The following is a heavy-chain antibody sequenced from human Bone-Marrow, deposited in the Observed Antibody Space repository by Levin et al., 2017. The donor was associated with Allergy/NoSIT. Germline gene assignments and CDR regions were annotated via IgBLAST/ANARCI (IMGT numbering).Heavy chain of an antibody. Sequence: GGSLRLSCAASEFTFSSYAMSWVRQAPGKGLEWVSAISGSGGRTYYADSVKGRFTISRDNSKNTLYLQMNSLRAEDTAVYYCAKGEDDDEEPIHSDYWGQGTLVTVSS. CDR1: EFTFSSYA. J-gene: IGHJ4*02. CDR3: AKGEDDDEEPIHSDY. V-gene: IGHV3-23*01. D-gene: IGHD1-14*01. CDR2: ISGSGGRT.